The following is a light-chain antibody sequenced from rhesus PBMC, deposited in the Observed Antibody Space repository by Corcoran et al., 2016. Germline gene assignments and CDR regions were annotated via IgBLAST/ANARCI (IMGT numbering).Light chain of an antibody. CDR2: EVS. J-gene: IGLJ1*01. V-gene: IGLV2-32*01. CDR3: CSYAGSYTLYV. CDR1: GGDIGAYNF. Sequence: QAALTQPRSVSGSPGQSVTISCTGTGGDIGAYNFVSWYQMHPGSAPKLRIYEVSKRPSGVSDRFSGSKSGNTASLTISGLQAEDEADYYCCSYAGSYTLYVFGVGTRLTVL.